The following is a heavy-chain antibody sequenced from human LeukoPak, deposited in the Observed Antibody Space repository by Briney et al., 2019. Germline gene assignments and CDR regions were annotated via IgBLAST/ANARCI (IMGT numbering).Heavy chain of an antibody. CDR3: TSQWPYCSGGSCYAPTSDY. Sequence: SETLSLTCTVSGGSISSYYWSWIRQPAGKGMEWIGRIYTSWSTNYNTSLTSRVTISVDTSKNQFSLKLSSVTNSDTAVYYGTSQWPYCSGGSCYAPTSDYWGQGTLVTVSS. CDR1: GGSISSYY. V-gene: IGHV4-4*07. CDR2: IYTSWST. J-gene: IGHJ4*02. D-gene: IGHD2-15*01.